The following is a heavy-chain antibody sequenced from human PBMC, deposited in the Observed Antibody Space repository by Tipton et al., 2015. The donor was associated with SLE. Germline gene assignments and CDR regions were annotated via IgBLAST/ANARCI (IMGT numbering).Heavy chain of an antibody. D-gene: IGHD5-18*01. CDR2: ISTYNGNT. CDR3: ARVRVDTAMGVFDF. Sequence: QLVQSGAEVKKPGASVKVSCTASGYTFTTYGISWVRQAPGQGLEWMGWISTYNGNTNYAQKLQGRVTMTSDTSTSTAYMELRSLRSDDTAIYYCARVRVDTAMGVFDFWGQGTLVTVSS. V-gene: IGHV1-18*01. J-gene: IGHJ4*02. CDR1: GYTFTTYG.